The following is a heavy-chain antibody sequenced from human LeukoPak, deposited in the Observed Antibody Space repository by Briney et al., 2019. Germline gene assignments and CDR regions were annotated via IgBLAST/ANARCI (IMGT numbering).Heavy chain of an antibody. CDR1: GFTFSSYA. Sequence: HPGGSLRLSCAASGFTFSSYAMSWVRQAPGKGLEWVSGISGSGGITNTADSVKGRSTTSRDNSKNTLHLQMNSLRAEDTAVYYCAKAKSGWHLFDYWGQGTLVTVSS. D-gene: IGHD6-19*01. J-gene: IGHJ4*02. CDR3: AKAKSGWHLFDY. CDR2: ISGSGGIT. V-gene: IGHV3-23*01.